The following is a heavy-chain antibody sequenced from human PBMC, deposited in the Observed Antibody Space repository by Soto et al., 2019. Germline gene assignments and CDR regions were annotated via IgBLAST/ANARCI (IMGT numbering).Heavy chain of an antibody. V-gene: IGHV4-39*01. CDR3: ARRPQGDYFDY. Sequence: TLSLTCTVSGGSVSSGSYYWSWIRQSPGKGLEWIGSIYYSGSTYYNPSLKSRVTISVDTSKNQFSLKLSSVTAADTAVYYCARRPQGDYFDYWGQGTLVTVSS. CDR2: IYYSGST. CDR1: GGSVSSGSYY. J-gene: IGHJ4*02.